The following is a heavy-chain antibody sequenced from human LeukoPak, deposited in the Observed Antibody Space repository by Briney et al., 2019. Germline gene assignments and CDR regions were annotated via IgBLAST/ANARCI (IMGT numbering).Heavy chain of an antibody. CDR3: ARDPRNKGFDP. CDR2: ISGDGSDT. J-gene: IGHJ5*02. D-gene: IGHD1/OR15-1a*01. V-gene: IGHV3-74*01. Sequence: PGGSLRLSCAASGFTFSGYWMHWARQSPGKRLVWVSCISGDGSDTRYADSVKGRFTISRDNAKNTLYLQMNSLRVEDTAVYYCARDPRNKGFDPWGQATLVTVSS. CDR1: GFTFSGYW.